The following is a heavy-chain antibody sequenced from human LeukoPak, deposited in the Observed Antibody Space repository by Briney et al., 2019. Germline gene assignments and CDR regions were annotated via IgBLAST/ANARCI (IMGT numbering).Heavy chain of an antibody. Sequence: GGSLRLSCAASGFTFKNYAMTWVRQAPGKGLEWVSGISGSGGTTYYADSVRGRFTISRDNSKNTLYLQMNSLRAEDTAVYYCAISVAGRTRGAFDIWGQGTMVTVSS. V-gene: IGHV3-23*01. J-gene: IGHJ3*02. D-gene: IGHD6-19*01. CDR1: GFTFKNYA. CDR2: ISGSGGTT. CDR3: AISVAGRTRGAFDI.